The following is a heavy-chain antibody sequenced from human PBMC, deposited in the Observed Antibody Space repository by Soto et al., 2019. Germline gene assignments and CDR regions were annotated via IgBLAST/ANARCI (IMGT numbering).Heavy chain of an antibody. V-gene: IGHV4-39*01. D-gene: IGHD1-7*01. Sequence: SETLSLTCTVSGGSISSSSYYWGWIRQPPGKGLEWIGSIYYSGSTYYNPSLKSRVTISVDTSKNQFSLKLSSVTAADTAVYYCASGPSGGTDFDYWGQGTLVTVS. J-gene: IGHJ4*02. CDR1: GGSISSSSYY. CDR3: ASGPSGGTDFDY. CDR2: IYYSGST.